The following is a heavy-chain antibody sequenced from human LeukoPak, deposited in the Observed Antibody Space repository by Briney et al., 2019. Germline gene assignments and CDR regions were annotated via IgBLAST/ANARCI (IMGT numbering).Heavy chain of an antibody. Sequence: PGGSLRLSCAASGFTFSRYAMTWVRQAPGKGLEWVSSFSGSDDRTFYADSVQGRFTISRDNSKSTLYLQMNSLRAEDTAVYYCAKTSSASSYGSLDFWDQGTLVTVSS. CDR1: GFTFSRYA. CDR2: FSGSDDRT. V-gene: IGHV3-23*01. D-gene: IGHD2-2*01. J-gene: IGHJ4*02. CDR3: AKTSSASSYGSLDF.